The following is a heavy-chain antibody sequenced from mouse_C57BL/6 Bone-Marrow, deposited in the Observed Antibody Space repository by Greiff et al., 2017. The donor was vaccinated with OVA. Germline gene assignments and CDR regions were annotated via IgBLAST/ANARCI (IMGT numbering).Heavy chain of an antibody. CDR1: GYTFTSYW. D-gene: IGHD2-1*01. CDR2: IDPSDSYT. Sequence: QVQLKQSGPELVKPGASVKISCKASGYTFTSYWMHWVKQRPGQGLEWIGVIDPSDSYTNYNQKFKGKATLTVDTSSSTAYMQLSSLTSEDSAVYYCARPLYHYYAMDYWGQGTSVTVSS. V-gene: IGHV1-59*01. J-gene: IGHJ4*01. CDR3: ARPLYHYYAMDY.